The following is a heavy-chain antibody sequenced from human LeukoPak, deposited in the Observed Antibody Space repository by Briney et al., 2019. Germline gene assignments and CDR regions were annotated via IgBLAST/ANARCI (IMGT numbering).Heavy chain of an antibody. D-gene: IGHD3-16*01. CDR1: GCTFTVCY. V-gene: IGHV1-69*10. CDR2: INPILGIA. CDR3: ARGIYDYVWGRIDY. Sequence: ASVKVSCKASGCTFTVCYMHWVRQAPGQGLEWMGGINPILGIANYAQKFQGRVTITADKSTSTAYMELSSLRSEDTAVYYCARGIYDYVWGRIDYWGQGTLVTVSS. J-gene: IGHJ4*02.